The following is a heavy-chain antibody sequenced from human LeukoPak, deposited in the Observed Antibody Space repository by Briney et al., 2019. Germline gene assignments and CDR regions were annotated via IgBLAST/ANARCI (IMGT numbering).Heavy chain of an antibody. CDR1: GYRFTDHW. D-gene: IGHD1-26*01. Sequence: GESLKISCQSSGYRFTDHWIGWVRQMPGKGLEWMGIVYPGDSDTRYSPSFQGQVTISAGKSISTAYLQWSSLKASDTAMYYCARHGDSGTYPDSFDIWGQGTMVTVSS. CDR3: ARHGDSGTYPDSFDI. J-gene: IGHJ3*02. CDR2: VYPGDSDT. V-gene: IGHV5-51*01.